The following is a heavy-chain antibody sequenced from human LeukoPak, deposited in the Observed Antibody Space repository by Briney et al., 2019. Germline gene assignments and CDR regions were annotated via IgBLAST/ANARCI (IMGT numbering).Heavy chain of an antibody. D-gene: IGHD2-2*01. J-gene: IGHJ6*02. CDR3: ARCRVEVPAGGMDV. CDR1: GGTFSSYA. V-gene: IGHV1-69*01. Sequence: SVKVSCKASGGTFSSYAISWVRQAPGQGLEWMGGIIPIFGTANYAQKFQGRVTITADESTSTAYMELSSLRSEDTAVYYCARCRVEVPAGGMDVWGQGTTVTVSS. CDR2: IIPIFGTA.